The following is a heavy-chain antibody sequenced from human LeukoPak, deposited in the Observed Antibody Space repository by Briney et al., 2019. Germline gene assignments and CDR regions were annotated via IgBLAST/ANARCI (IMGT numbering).Heavy chain of an antibody. V-gene: IGHV3-23*01. J-gene: IGHJ4*02. CDR3: ARQNVLLWFGELRYFDY. Sequence: PGGSLRLSCAASGFTFSSYAMSWVRQAPGKGLEWVSAISGSGGSTYYADSVKGRFTISRDNSKNTLYLQMNSLRAEDTAVYYCARQNVLLWFGELRYFDYWGQGTLVTVSS. CDR2: ISGSGGST. D-gene: IGHD3-10*01. CDR1: GFTFSSYA.